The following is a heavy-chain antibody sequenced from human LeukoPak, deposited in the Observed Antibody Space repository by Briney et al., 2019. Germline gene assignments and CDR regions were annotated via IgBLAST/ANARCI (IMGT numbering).Heavy chain of an antibody. J-gene: IGHJ3*02. D-gene: IGHD2-21*01. CDR1: GFTFSSYG. V-gene: IGHV3-33*06. CDR2: IWYDGSNK. CDR3: AKDLREAYCGGDCYPDSDAFDI. Sequence: PGGSLRLSCAASGFTFSSYGMHWVRQAPGKGLEWVAVIWYDGSNKYYADSVKGRFTISRDNSKNTLYLQMNSLRAEDTAVYYCAKDLREAYCGGDCYPDSDAFDIWGQGTMVTVSS.